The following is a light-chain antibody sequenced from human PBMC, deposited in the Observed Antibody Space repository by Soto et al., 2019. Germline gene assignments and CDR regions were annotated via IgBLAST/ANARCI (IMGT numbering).Light chain of an antibody. Sequence: QSVLTQPPSASGTPGQRVTISCSGSSSNIGSNTVNWYQQLPGTAPKLLICSYNQLPSGVPDRFSGSKSGTSASLAISGLQSEDEADYYCAAWDDSLNGVVFGGGTKVTVL. CDR2: SYN. CDR1: SSNIGSNT. CDR3: AAWDDSLNGVV. J-gene: IGLJ2*01. V-gene: IGLV1-44*01.